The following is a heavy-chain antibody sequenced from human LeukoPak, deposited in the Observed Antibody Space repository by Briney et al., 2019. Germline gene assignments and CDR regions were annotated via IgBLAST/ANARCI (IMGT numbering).Heavy chain of an antibody. CDR3: ARSRDGPAANDY. Sequence: SETLSLTCTVSGGSIRSSYYYWGWIRQPPGKGLEWIGSIYYSGSTNYNPSLKSRVTISVDTSKNQFSLKLSSVTAADTAVYYCARSRDGPAANDYWGQGTLVTVSS. D-gene: IGHD2-2*01. CDR1: GGSIRSSYYY. J-gene: IGHJ4*02. V-gene: IGHV4-39*07. CDR2: IYYSGST.